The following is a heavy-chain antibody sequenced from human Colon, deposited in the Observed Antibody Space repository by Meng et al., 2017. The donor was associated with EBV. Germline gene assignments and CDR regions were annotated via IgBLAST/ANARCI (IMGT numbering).Heavy chain of an antibody. D-gene: IGHD1-14*01. V-gene: IGHV4-4*02. CDR3: ARAEYYNWFDP. CDR2: IYHSGGT. Sequence: QMQLQESGPGLVKPSGTLSLTCAVSGGSISISTWWSWVRQPPGKGLEWIGEIYHSGGTNYNPSLRGRVTISLDKSKNQFSLTLRSVTAADTAVYYCARAEYYNWFDPWGQGTLVTV. J-gene: IGHJ5*02. CDR1: GGSISISTW.